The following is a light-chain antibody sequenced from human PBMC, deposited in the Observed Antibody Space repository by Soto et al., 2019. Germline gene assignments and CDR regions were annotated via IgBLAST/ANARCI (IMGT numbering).Light chain of an antibody. CDR2: GAS. CDR3: HQCGNSWWT. V-gene: IGKV3-20*01. J-gene: IGKJ1*01. CDR1: QSVSSTY. Sequence: ETVLTQSPGSLSLSPGETATLSCRASQSVSSTYLAWYQQKPGQAPRVIIYGASSRATGIPDRFSGSGSGTDFTLTISRLEPEDFAVYYCHQCGNSWWTFGQGTKVDIK.